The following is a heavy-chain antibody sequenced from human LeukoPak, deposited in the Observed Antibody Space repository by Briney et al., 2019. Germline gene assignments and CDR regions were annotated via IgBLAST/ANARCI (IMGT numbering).Heavy chain of an antibody. Sequence: SETLSLTRAVYGGSFSGYYWSWIRQPPGKGLEWIGEINHSGSTNYNPSLRSRVTISVDTSKNQFSLKLSSVTAADTALYYCARRKRSGCSSTSCLLNWFDPWGQGTLVTVSS. D-gene: IGHD2-2*01. CDR1: GGSFSGYY. CDR3: ARRKRSGCSSTSCLLNWFDP. CDR2: INHSGST. V-gene: IGHV4-34*01. J-gene: IGHJ5*02.